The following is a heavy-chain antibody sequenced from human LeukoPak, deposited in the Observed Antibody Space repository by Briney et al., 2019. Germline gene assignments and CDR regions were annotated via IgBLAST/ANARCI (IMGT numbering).Heavy chain of an antibody. CDR1: GGSFSGYY. Sequence: SETLSLTCAVYGGSFSGYYRSWIRQPPGKGLEWIGEINHSGSTNYNPSLKSRVTISVDTSKNQFSLKLSSVTAADTAVYYCARGISSWFTYFDYWGQGTLVTVSS. CDR3: ARGISSWFTYFDY. CDR2: INHSGST. D-gene: IGHD6-13*01. J-gene: IGHJ4*02. V-gene: IGHV4-34*01.